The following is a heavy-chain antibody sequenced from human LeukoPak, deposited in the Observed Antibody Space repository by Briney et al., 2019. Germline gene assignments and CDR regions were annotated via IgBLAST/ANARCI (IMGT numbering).Heavy chain of an antibody. D-gene: IGHD3-22*01. CDR3: ARGTMMFGP. J-gene: IGHJ5*02. Sequence: PSETLSPTCVVSGGSTGSYYWSWIRQPPGKGLEWIGYINYSGTTNYNPSLKSRVSMSVDTAKNQFSLKLSSVTAADTAVYYCARGTMMFGPWGQGTQVTVSS. V-gene: IGHV4-59*01. CDR1: GGSTGSYY. CDR2: INYSGTT.